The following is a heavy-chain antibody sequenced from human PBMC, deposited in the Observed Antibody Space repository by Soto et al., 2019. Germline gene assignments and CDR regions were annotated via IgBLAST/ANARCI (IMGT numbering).Heavy chain of an antibody. CDR3: ALRSMAVVPEY. D-gene: IGHD3-22*01. J-gene: IGHJ4*02. Sequence: QVQLQESGPGLVKPSETLSLTCAVSGDSISSYYCMWIRQPPGKVLESIGYLYYGRSANYNPSLKGRVTLSVDTSTNQCSLTLSSMTAADTAVYYCALRSMAVVPEYWGQGTLVTVSS. CDR2: LYYGRSA. V-gene: IGHV4-59*01. CDR1: GDSISSYY.